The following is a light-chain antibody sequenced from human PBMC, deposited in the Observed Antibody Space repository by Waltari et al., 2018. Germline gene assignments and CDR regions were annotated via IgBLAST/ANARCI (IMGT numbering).Light chain of an antibody. CDR1: RRDVGGYNH. Sequence: SALPQPRSVSGSPGQSVPISCTGTRRDVGGYNHVAWYQQHPGKAPQLMIYDVSKRPSGVPDRFSGSKSGNTASLTISGLQAEDEADYYCCSYAGSYTVVFGGGTKLTVL. J-gene: IGLJ2*01. V-gene: IGLV2-11*01. CDR2: DVS. CDR3: CSYAGSYTVV.